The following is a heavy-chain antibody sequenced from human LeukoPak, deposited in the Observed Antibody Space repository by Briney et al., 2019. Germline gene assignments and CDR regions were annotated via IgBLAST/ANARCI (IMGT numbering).Heavy chain of an antibody. J-gene: IGHJ4*02. CDR3: ARQADYGSGSRLTN. CDR1: GFTFSSYA. D-gene: IGHD3-10*01. V-gene: IGHV3-23*01. Sequence: GGSLRLSCGASGFTFSSYAMSWVRHAPAKGLEWGSVTTGSGGSTYYADSVKGRFTISRDNSKNTLYLQMNSLRAEDTAVYYCARQADYGSGSRLTNWGQGTLVTVSS. CDR2: TTGSGGST.